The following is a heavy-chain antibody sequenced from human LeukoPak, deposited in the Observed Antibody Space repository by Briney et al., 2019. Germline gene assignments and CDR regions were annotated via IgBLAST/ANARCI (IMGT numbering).Heavy chain of an antibody. V-gene: IGHV1-46*01. CDR1: GYTFTSYY. Sequence: GASVKVSCKASGYTFTSYYMHWVRQAPGQGLEWMGIINPSGGSTSYAQKFQGRVTMTRDTSTGTVYVELRALRSEDTAVYCCAIHLYSYYDSSGYPPTVGFDPWGQGTLVTVSS. CDR2: INPSGGST. D-gene: IGHD3-22*01. J-gene: IGHJ5*02. CDR3: AIHLYSYYDSSGYPPTVGFDP.